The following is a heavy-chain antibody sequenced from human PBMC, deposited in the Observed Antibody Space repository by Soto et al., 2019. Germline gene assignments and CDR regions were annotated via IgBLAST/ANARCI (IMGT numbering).Heavy chain of an antibody. V-gene: IGHV4-61*01. J-gene: IGHJ5*02. CDR3: ARGPYDSSGYSGFDR. Sequence: QVQLQESGPGLVKPSETLSLTCTVSGGSVSSGSYYWSWIRQPPGKGLEWIGYIYYIGSTKYNPSLKSRVTISLDTSRNQFFLKLNSVTAADTAVYYCARGPYDSSGYSGFDRWGQGTLVTVSS. CDR1: GGSVSSGSYY. D-gene: IGHD3-22*01. CDR2: IYYIGST.